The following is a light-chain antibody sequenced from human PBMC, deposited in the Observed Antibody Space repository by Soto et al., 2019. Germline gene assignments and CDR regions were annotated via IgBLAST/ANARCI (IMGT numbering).Light chain of an antibody. CDR2: DAS. CDR1: QSVSRY. CDR3: QQRSNWPVT. V-gene: IGKV3-11*01. Sequence: PGERATLSCRASQSVSRYLAWYQQKPGQAPRLLIYDASNTATGIPARFSGSGSGTDFTLTISSLEPEDFAVYYCQQRSNWPVTFGQGTRLEIK. J-gene: IGKJ5*01.